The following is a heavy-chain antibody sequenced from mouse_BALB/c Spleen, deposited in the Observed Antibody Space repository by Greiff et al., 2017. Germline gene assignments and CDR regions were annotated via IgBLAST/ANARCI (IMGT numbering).Heavy chain of an antibody. J-gene: IGHJ3*01. V-gene: IGHV1-5*01. D-gene: IGHD1-1*01. Sequence: DVKLQESGTVLARPGASVKMSCKASGYTFTSYWMHWVKQRPGQGLEWIGAIYPGNSDTSYNQKFKGKAKLTAVTSTSTAYMELSSLTNEDSAVYYCTRAPHYYGSSAWFAYWGQGTLVTVSA. CDR1: GYTFTSYW. CDR2: IYPGNSDT. CDR3: TRAPHYYGSSAWFAY.